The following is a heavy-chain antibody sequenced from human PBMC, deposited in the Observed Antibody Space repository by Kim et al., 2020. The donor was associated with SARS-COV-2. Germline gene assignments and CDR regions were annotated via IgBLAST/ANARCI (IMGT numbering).Heavy chain of an antibody. Sequence: SETLSLTCIVSGGSISSAYSYWSLIRQAPGTGLEWWGYIYYSGDTHYNPSFKSRVTISIDTPKNQFSLNLNSVTAADAAIYYCSRVRAYRLCYGGFDAWG. CDR3: SRVRAYRLCYGGFDA. V-gene: IGHV4-30-4*01. CDR2: IYYSGDT. CDR1: GGSISSAYSY. D-gene: IGHD1-26*01. J-gene: IGHJ4*01.